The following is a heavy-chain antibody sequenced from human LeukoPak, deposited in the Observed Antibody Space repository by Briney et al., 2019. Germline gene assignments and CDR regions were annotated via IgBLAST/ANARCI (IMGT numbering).Heavy chain of an antibody. Sequence: GASVTVSCKASGYTFTGYYMHWVRQAPGQGLEWMGWINPNSGGTEYAQKFQGRVTMTRDTSISTAYMELSRLRSDDTAVYYCARGHCTRTSCYEDYYHGMGVWGQGTTVTVSS. J-gene: IGHJ6*02. CDR1: GYTFTGYY. D-gene: IGHD2-2*01. V-gene: IGHV1-2*02. CDR2: INPNSGGT. CDR3: ARGHCTRTSCYEDYYHGMGV.